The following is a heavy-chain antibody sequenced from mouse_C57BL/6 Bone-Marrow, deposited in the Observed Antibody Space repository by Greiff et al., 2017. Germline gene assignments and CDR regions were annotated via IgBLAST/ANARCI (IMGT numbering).Heavy chain of an antibody. CDR2: IYPGDGST. Sequence: VQLQQSGPELVKPGASVKLSCKASGYTFTSYDITWVKQRPGQGLEWIGWIYPGDGSTKYNEKFKGKATLTVDTSSSTAYMELHSLTSEDSAVYYCARWAVVIPCDMDYWGQGTTVTVSS. J-gene: IGHJ4*01. CDR1: GYTFTSYD. V-gene: IGHV1-85*01. CDR3: ARWAVVIPCDMDY. D-gene: IGHD1-1*01.